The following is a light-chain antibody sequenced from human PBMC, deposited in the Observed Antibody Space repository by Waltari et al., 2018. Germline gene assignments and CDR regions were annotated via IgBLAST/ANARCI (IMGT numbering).Light chain of an antibody. Sequence: QSALTQPASVSGSPGQSITLSGTGPRLAVGGYNYVSWYQQHPGKAPKLRIYEVSNRPSGVSNRFSGSKSGNTASLTISGLQAEDEADYYCSSYTSSSTFYVFGTGTKVTVL. CDR1: RLAVGGYNY. CDR2: EVS. J-gene: IGLJ1*01. V-gene: IGLV2-14*01. CDR3: SSYTSSSTFYV.